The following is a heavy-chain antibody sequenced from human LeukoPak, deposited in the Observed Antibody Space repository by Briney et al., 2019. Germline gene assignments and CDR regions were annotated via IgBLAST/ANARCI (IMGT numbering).Heavy chain of an antibody. V-gene: IGHV1-2*02. D-gene: IGHD1-26*01. CDR3: ARDGANSGSYWYYFDY. Sequence: ASVKVSCKASGYTFTGYYMHWVRQAPGQGREWMGWINPNRGGTNYAQKFQGRVTMTRDTSISTAYMELSRLRSDDTAVYYCARDGANSGSYWYYFDYWGQGTLVTVSS. CDR1: GYTFTGYY. CDR2: INPNRGGT. J-gene: IGHJ4*02.